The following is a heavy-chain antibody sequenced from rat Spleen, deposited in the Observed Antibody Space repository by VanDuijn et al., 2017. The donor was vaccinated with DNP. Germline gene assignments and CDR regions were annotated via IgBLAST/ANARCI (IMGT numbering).Heavy chain of an antibody. CDR1: GFTFGDYA. CDR3: TRGGSYFGDWFGY. J-gene: IGHJ3*01. Sequence: EVQLVESGGGLAQPGRSLKLSCAASGFTFGDYAMAWVRQSPQKGLEWVATIGTNGGSTYYRDSVKGRFTISRDNVKSIVYLQMNSLRSEDTATYFCTRGGSYFGDWFGYWGQGNLVTVSS. CDR2: IGTNGGST. V-gene: IGHV5-46*01. D-gene: IGHD4-3*01.